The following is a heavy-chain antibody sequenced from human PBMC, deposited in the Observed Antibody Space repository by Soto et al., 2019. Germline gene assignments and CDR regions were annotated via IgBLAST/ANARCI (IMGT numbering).Heavy chain of an antibody. CDR2: INPNSGGT. CDR3: ARGPFSGSGSPSYCDY. Sequence: QVQLVQSGAEVKKPGASVKVSCKASGYTFTGYYMHWVRQAPGQGLEWMGWINPNSGGTNYAQKFQGWVTMTRDTSISTAYMELSRLRSDDTAVYYCARGPFSGSGSPSYCDYWGQGTLVTVSS. V-gene: IGHV1-2*04. D-gene: IGHD3-10*01. CDR1: GYTFTGYY. J-gene: IGHJ4*02.